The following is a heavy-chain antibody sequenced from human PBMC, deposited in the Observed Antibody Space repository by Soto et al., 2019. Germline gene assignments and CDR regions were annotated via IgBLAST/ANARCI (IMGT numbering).Heavy chain of an antibody. V-gene: IGHV4-28*01. J-gene: IGHJ4*02. D-gene: IGHD1-26*01. CDR3: ARRWGRTFDY. CDR1: GYSIISSNW. CDR2: IYYSGTT. Sequence: SETLSLTCAVSGYSIISSNWWGWIRQPPGKGLEWIGYIYYSGTTYYNPSLKSRVTMSVDTSKNQFSLKLTSVTAVDTAVYYCARRWGRTFDYWGQGTLVTVSS.